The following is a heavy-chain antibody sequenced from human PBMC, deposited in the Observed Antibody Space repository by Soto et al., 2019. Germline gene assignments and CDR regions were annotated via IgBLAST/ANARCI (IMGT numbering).Heavy chain of an antibody. CDR2: ITYAGSNK. J-gene: IGHJ3*02. V-gene: IGHV3-30*03. CDR3: ARSEQYQVFAFDI. D-gene: IGHD2-2*01. CDR1: GFTFSSYG. Sequence: GGSLRLSCAASGFTFSSYGMHWVRQAPGKGLEWVALITYAGSNKNYADSVKGRFTISRDNSKNTLYLQMNSLRPEDTAVYYCARSEQYQVFAFDIWGQGTMVTVSS.